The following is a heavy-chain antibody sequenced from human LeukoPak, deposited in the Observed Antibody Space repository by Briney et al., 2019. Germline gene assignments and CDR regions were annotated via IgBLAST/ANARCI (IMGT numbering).Heavy chain of an antibody. D-gene: IGHD3-3*01. Sequence: SETLSLTCTVSGGSISSSSYYWGWIRQSPGKGLEWIGSIYYSGSTYYNPSLKSRVTISVDTSKNQFSLKLSSVTAADTAVYYCARQGDFWSGYAPSFDYWGQGTLVTVSS. CDR3: ARQGDFWSGYAPSFDY. V-gene: IGHV4-39*01. CDR1: GGSISSSSYY. J-gene: IGHJ4*02. CDR2: IYYSGST.